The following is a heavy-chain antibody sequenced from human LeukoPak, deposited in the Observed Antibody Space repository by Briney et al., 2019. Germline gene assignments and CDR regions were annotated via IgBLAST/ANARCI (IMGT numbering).Heavy chain of an antibody. D-gene: IGHD4-17*01. CDR3: AKYGDYWGDY. Sequence: GGSLRLSCATSGFTVSNNYMTWVRQAPGKGLEWVSFIYFGGSTYYADSVKGRFTISRDISKNTLYLQMNSLRAEDTAVYYCAKYGDYWGDYWGQGTLVTVSS. V-gene: IGHV3-53*01. CDR1: GFTVSNNY. J-gene: IGHJ4*02. CDR2: IYFGGST.